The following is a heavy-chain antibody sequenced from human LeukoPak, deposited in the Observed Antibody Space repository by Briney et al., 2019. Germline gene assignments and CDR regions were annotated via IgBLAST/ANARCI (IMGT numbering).Heavy chain of an antibody. CDR3: ARGLYYGTRNWFDP. Sequence: KPSETLSLTCAVYGGSFSGYYWSWIRQPPGKGLEWIGEINHSGSTNYNPSLKSRVTISVDTSKNQFSLKLSSVTAADTAVYYCARGLYYGTRNWFDPWGQGTLVTVSS. CDR2: INHSGST. J-gene: IGHJ5*02. D-gene: IGHD2-21*01. V-gene: IGHV4-34*01. CDR1: GGSFSGYY.